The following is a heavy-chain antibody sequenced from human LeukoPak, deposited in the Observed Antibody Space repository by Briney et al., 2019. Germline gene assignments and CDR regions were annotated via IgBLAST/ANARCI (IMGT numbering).Heavy chain of an antibody. CDR2: INGYGSST. Sequence: EGSLRLSCAASGFTFVSYWMHWVRQAPGKGLVWVSRINGYGSSTDFADSVKGRFTISRDNAKNTLYLQMNSLRAEDTAVYYCARDAPGNTALDYWGQGTLVTVSA. CDR1: GFTFVSYW. D-gene: IGHD5-18*01. CDR3: ARDAPGNTALDY. J-gene: IGHJ4*02. V-gene: IGHV3-74*01.